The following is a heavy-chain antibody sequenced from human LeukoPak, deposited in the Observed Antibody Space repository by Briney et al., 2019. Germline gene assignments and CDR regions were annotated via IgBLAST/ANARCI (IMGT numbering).Heavy chain of an antibody. V-gene: IGHV3-15*01. CDR3: TTSYYDSSGYTR. Sequence: GGSLRLSCAASGFTFSDYYMSWIRQAPGKGLEWVGRIKTKTDGGPTDYPAPVKGRFTISRDDSKDTLYLQMNSLRTEDTAVYYCTTSYYDSSGYTRWGQGTLVTVSS. D-gene: IGHD3-22*01. CDR2: IKTKTDGGPT. CDR1: GFTFSDYY. J-gene: IGHJ4*02.